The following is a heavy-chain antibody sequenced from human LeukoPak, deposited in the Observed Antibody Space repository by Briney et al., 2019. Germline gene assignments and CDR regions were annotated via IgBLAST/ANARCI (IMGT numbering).Heavy chain of an antibody. J-gene: IGHJ4*02. D-gene: IGHD6-19*01. CDR1: SGSIGSYY. V-gene: IGHV4-4*07. CDR2: IYTSGSS. CDR3: ARDISVAGSFLLFDY. Sequence: SETLSLTCTVSSGSIGSYYWSWIRQPAGKGLEWIGRIYTSGSSNSNPSLKSRVTMSADTSKNQFSLKLSSVTAADTAVYYCARDISVAGSFLLFDYWGQGTLVTVSS.